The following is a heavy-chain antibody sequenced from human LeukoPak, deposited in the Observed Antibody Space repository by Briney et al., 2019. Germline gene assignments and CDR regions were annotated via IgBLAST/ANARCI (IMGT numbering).Heavy chain of an antibody. CDR3: ARAANYDFWSGLFDY. V-gene: IGHV3-20*04. Sequence: PGGSLRLSCAASGFTFSSYSMNWVRQAPGKGLEWDSGINWNGGSTGYADSVKGRFTISRDNAKNSLYLQMNSLRAEDTALYYCARAANYDFWSGLFDYWGQGTLVTVSS. CDR1: GFTFSSYS. CDR2: INWNGGST. J-gene: IGHJ4*02. D-gene: IGHD3-3*01.